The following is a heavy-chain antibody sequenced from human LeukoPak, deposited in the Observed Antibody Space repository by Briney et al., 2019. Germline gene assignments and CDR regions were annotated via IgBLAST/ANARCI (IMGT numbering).Heavy chain of an antibody. CDR3: ARAQGIAAAGTEMFDY. CDR1: GYTFTSYG. D-gene: IGHD6-13*01. V-gene: IGHV1-18*01. Sequence: ASVKVSCKASGYTFTSYGISWVRQAPGQGLEWMGWISAYNGNTNYAQKLQGRVTMTTDTSTSTAYMELRSLRSDDTAVYYCARAQGIAAAGTEMFDYWGQGTLVTVSS. CDR2: ISAYNGNT. J-gene: IGHJ4*02.